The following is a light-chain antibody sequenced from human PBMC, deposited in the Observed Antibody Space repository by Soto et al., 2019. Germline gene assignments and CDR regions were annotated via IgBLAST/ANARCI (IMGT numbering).Light chain of an antibody. J-gene: IGKJ1*01. V-gene: IGKV3-20*01. CDR1: QSVTDNY. CDR2: GAS. CDR3: QQYSRAPLT. Sequence: EIVLTQSPATLSLSPGERATLSCRASQSVTDNYLAWHQQKPGQAPRLVISGASSRTSGIPDRFSASGSGTDFTLTISRLEPEDFAVYYCQQYSRAPLTFGQGTKVDIK.